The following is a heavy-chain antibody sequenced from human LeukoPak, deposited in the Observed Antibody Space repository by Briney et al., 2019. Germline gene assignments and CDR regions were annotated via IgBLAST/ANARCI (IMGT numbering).Heavy chain of an antibody. J-gene: IGHJ5*02. Sequence: GRSLRLSCAASGFTFSSCAMSWVRQAPGKGLEWVSKISGTGGRTYFAESVKGRFTISRDNSKNTLFLQMNSLRAEYTAVYYCAKHIVGARSLDPWGQGTL. CDR2: ISGTGGRT. V-gene: IGHV3-23*01. D-gene: IGHD1-26*01. CDR1: GFTFSSCA. CDR3: AKHIVGARSLDP.